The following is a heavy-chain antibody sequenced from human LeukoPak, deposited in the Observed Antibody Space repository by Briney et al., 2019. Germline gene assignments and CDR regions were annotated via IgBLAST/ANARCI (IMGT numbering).Heavy chain of an antibody. J-gene: IGHJ4*02. D-gene: IGHD1/OR15-1a*01. CDR1: GGSVSSGSYY. V-gene: IGHV4-61*01. CDR3: ASVRSGTYYFNY. Sequence: SETLSLTCTVSGGSVSSGSYYWSWIRQPPGKGLEWIGYISYSGRTNYSPSLKSRVTISVDTSKNQFSLKLTSVTAVDTAVYYCASVRSGTYYFNYWGQGALVTVSS. CDR2: ISYSGRT.